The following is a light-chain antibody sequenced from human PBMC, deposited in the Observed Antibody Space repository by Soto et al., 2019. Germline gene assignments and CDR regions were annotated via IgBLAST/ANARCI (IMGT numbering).Light chain of an antibody. CDR2: GAS. J-gene: IGKJ4*01. V-gene: IGKV3-20*01. Sequence: EIVLTQSPGTLSLSPGERATLSCRASQSVTSTYLAWYQQKPGQAPRLLIYGASNRATGIPDRFTGSGSGTDFTISISILQPEDFAVYYCQQNDSSPRTFGGGTKWE. CDR3: QQNDSSPRT. CDR1: QSVTSTY.